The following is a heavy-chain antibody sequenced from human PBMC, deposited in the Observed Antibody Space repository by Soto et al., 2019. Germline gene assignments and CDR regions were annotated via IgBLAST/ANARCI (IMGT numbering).Heavy chain of an antibody. Sequence: SVKVSCKASGGTFSTYTISWVRQAPGQGLEWMGRIIPILNTVNYAQKFQGRVTMTTDTSTSTAYMELRSLRSDDTAVYYCAREPVAGIWFDPWGQGTLVTVSS. CDR2: IIPILNTV. CDR1: GGTFSTYT. V-gene: IGHV1-69*08. D-gene: IGHD6-19*01. J-gene: IGHJ5*02. CDR3: AREPVAGIWFDP.